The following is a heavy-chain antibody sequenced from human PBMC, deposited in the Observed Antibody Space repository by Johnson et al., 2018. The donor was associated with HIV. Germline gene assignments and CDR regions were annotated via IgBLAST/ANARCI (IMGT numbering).Heavy chain of an antibody. V-gene: IGHV3-30*04. CDR2: ISYDGTKK. Sequence: QVQLVESGGGLVQPGGSLRLSCAASGFTFSSHAMHWVRQAPGKGLEWVAVISYDGTKKNYADSVKGRFSISRDNSKNTLYLQMNSLRAEDTAVYFCASQVRGLRLGVDAFDIWGQGTMVTVSS. CDR3: ASQVRGLRLGVDAFDI. D-gene: IGHD3-16*01. J-gene: IGHJ3*02. CDR1: GFTFSSHA.